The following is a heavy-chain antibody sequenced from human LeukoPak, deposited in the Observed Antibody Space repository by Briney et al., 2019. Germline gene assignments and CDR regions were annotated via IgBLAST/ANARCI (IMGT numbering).Heavy chain of an antibody. CDR1: GITVSSNY. CDR2: IYSGGST. J-gene: IGHJ3*02. CDR3: AREGASAFDI. D-gene: IGHD1-26*01. V-gene: IGHV3-66*01. Sequence: GGPLRLSCAASGITVSSNYMSWVRQAPGKGLEWVSIIYSGGSTYYADSVKGRFTISRDTSKNTLYLQMNSLRAEDTAVYYCAREGASAFDIWGQGTMLTVSS.